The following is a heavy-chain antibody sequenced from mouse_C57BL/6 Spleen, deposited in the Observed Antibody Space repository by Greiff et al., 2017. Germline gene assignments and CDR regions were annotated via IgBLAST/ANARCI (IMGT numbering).Heavy chain of an antibody. CDR2: IDPSDSYT. D-gene: IGHD1-1*01. CDR3: ASSITTVVATDYFDY. J-gene: IGHJ2*01. CDR1: GYTFTSYW. V-gene: IGHV1-50*01. Sequence: QVQLQQPGAELVKPGASVKLSCKASGYTFTSYWMQWVKQRPGQGLEWIGEIDPSDSYTNYNQKFKGKATLTVDTSSSTAYMQLSSLTSEDSAVYYCASSITTVVATDYFDYWGQGTTLTVSS.